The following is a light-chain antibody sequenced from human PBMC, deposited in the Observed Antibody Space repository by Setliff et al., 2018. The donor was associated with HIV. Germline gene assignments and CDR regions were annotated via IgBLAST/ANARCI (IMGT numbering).Light chain of an antibody. Sequence: QSVLPQPASVSGSPGQSIAISCTGTSSDVGGYNYVSWYQQHPGKAPQLMIYEVSNRPSGVSNRFSGSQSGNTASLTISGLQAEDEADYYCSSFTSSSTYVFGSGTKVTVL. CDR1: SSDVGGYNY. CDR3: SSFTSSSTYV. CDR2: EVS. J-gene: IGLJ1*01. V-gene: IGLV2-14*01.